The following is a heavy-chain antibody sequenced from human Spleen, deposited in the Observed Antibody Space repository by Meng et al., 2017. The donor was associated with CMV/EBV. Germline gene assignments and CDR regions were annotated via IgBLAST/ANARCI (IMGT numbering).Heavy chain of an antibody. D-gene: IGHD3-3*01. V-gene: IGHV3-30*03. Sequence: GESLKISCEASGFTFGTYGMHWVRQAPGKGLEWVAFISYDGRNKYYGDSVKGRLTVSRHTSKNTLFLEMNSLGHEDTAVYYCATLLRFMEWLSSSNYYDMDVWGQGTTVTVSS. CDR2: ISYDGRNK. CDR3: ATLLRFMEWLSSSNYYDMDV. J-gene: IGHJ6*02. CDR1: GFTFGTYG.